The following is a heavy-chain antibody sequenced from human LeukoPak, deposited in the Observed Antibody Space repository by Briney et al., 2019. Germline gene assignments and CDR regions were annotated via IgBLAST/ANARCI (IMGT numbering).Heavy chain of an antibody. J-gene: IGHJ5*02. CDR3: ARDRIIHTVTNAWWFDP. V-gene: IGHV4-38-2*02. D-gene: IGHD4-17*01. CDR1: GYSISSGYY. CDR2: IYHSGST. Sequence: SETLSLTCTVSGYSISSGYYWGWIRQPPGKGLEWIGSIYHSGSTYYIPSLKSRVAISVDTSKNQFSLKLSSVTAADTAVYYCARDRIIHTVTNAWWFDPWGQGTLVTVSS.